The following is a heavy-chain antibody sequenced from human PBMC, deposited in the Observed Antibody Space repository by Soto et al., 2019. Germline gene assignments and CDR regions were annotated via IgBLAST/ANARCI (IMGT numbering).Heavy chain of an antibody. CDR1: GFTFSSYA. D-gene: IGHD2-15*01. CDR2: VNDDDST. Sequence: GGSLRLSCAASGFTFSSYAMSWVRQAPGKGLEWVSIVNDDDSTYYRNSVKGRFTISRDNSKNTLYLHMNSLRSEDTGVYYCARGDREDILVVVGARPGEYGIDIWGQGTTVTVS. CDR3: ARGDREDILVVVGARPGEYGIDI. V-gene: IGHV3-66*02. J-gene: IGHJ6*02.